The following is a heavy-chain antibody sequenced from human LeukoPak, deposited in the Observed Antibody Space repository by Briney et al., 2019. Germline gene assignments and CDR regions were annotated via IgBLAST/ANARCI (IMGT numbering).Heavy chain of an antibody. J-gene: IGHJ4*02. CDR2: INPSGGST. V-gene: IGHV1-46*01. Sequence: SVKVSCKASGYTFTSYYMHWVRQAPGQGLEWMGIINPSGGSTSYAQKFQGRVTMTRDTSTSTVYMELSSLRSGDTAVYYCARDPTGYCSGGSCYDGDYWGQGTLVTVSS. CDR1: GYTFTSYY. CDR3: ARDPTGYCSGGSCYDGDY. D-gene: IGHD2-15*01.